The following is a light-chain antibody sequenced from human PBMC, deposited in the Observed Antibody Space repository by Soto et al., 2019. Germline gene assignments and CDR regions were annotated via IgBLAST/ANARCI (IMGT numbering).Light chain of an antibody. Sequence: EIAMTQSPVTLSVSPGERATLSFRASQSISTELAWYQQIPGQPPRLLIYSASTRATGVPARFSGSGSGSEFTLTHSGLQSEDFAIYYCQQGHNWPLTYGQGTRLEI. J-gene: IGKJ2*01. CDR1: QSISTE. CDR3: QQGHNWPLT. V-gene: IGKV3-15*01. CDR2: SAS.